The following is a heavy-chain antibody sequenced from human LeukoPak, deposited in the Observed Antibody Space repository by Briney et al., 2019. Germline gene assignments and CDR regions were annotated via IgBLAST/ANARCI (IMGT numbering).Heavy chain of an antibody. CDR3: AKGAYDYVGIGYFDH. V-gene: IGHV3-23*01. D-gene: IGHD5-12*01. Sequence: PGGSLRLSCAPSGFSLSNYAMSWVRQAPGKGLEWVSLIIASSGSTDYADSVKGRFTISRDNSKNTLYLQMNSLRAEDTAVYYCAKGAYDYVGIGYFDHWGQGTLVTVSS. CDR1: GFSLSNYA. CDR2: IIASSGST. J-gene: IGHJ4*02.